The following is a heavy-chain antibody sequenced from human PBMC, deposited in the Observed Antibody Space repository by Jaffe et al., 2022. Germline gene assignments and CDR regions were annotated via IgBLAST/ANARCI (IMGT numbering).Heavy chain of an antibody. V-gene: IGHV1-46*01. CDR3: ARDADGVAALYYFDY. D-gene: IGHD3-3*01. CDR2: INPSGGST. Sequence: QVQLVQSGAEVKKPGASVKVSCKASGYTFTSYYMHWVRQAPGQGLEWMGIINPSGGSTSYAQKFQGRVTMTRDTSTSTVYMELSSLRSEDTAVYYCARDADGVAALYYFDYWGQGALVTVSS. J-gene: IGHJ4*02. CDR1: GYTFTSYY.